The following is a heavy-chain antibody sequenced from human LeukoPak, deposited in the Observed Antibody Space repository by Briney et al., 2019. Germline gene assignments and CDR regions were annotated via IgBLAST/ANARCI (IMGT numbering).Heavy chain of an antibody. Sequence: SETLSHSCNVSGGSISSHYWSCIPQPPGTELLWIGYINHTGTTDCSPSLKSRVTMLVETSKNQVSLQLSYVTAADTDVYFCPRQSLVDYSDSRGPFRWFDIWGRGTLVTVS. CDR1: GGSISSHY. CDR2: INHTGTT. J-gene: IGHJ5*02. D-gene: IGHD3-16*01. CDR3: PRQSLVDYSDSRGPFRWFDI. V-gene: IGHV4-59*11.